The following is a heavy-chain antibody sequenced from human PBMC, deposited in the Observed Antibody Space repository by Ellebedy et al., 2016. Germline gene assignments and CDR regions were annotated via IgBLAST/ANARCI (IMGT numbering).Heavy chain of an antibody. D-gene: IGHD3-10*01. CDR1: GGSFSGYY. J-gene: IGHJ4*02. CDR2: INHSGST. Sequence: SETLSLXXAVYGGSFSGYYWSWIRQPPGKGLEWIGEINHSGSTNYNPSLKSRVTISVDTSKNQFSLKLSSVTAADTAVYYCARGSEWFGDATFDYWGQGTLVTVSS. V-gene: IGHV4-34*01. CDR3: ARGSEWFGDATFDY.